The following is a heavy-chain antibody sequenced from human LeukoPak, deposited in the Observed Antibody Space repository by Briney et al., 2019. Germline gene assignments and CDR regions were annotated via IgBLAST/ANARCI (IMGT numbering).Heavy chain of an antibody. J-gene: IGHJ5*02. Sequence: GASVKVSCKASGYTFTGYYMHWVRQAPGQGLEWMGWISAYNGNTNYAQKLQGRVTMTTDTSTSTAYMELRSLRSDDTAVYYCARDMGSYFDWLFQRGGDNWFDPWGQGTLVTVSS. CDR3: ARDMGSYFDWLFQRGGDNWFDP. D-gene: IGHD3-9*01. CDR2: ISAYNGNT. V-gene: IGHV1-18*04. CDR1: GYTFTGYY.